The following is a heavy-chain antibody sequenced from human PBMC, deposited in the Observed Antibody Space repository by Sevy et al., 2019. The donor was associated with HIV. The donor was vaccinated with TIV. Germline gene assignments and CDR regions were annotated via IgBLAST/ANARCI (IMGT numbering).Heavy chain of an antibody. CDR1: GGSISSYY. Sequence: SETLSLTCTVSGGSISSYYWSWIRQPPGKGLEWIGYIYYSGSTNYNPSLKSRVTISVDTSKNQFSLKLSSVTAADTAVYYCAVSTYYYDSSGYPLYYFDYWAQGTLVTVSS. CDR3: AVSTYYYDSSGYPLYYFDY. V-gene: IGHV4-59*01. D-gene: IGHD3-22*01. J-gene: IGHJ4*02. CDR2: IYYSGST.